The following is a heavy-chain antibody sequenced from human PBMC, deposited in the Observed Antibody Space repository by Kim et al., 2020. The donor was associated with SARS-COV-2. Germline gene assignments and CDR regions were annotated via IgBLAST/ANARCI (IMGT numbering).Heavy chain of an antibody. CDR1: GFTFSDYY. J-gene: IGHJ5*01. V-gene: IGHV3-11*03. CDR2: VSGSGAHT. D-gene: IGHD3-16*01. CDR3: ARRGTTNSRKSCLCRPNWVVS. Sequence: GGSLRLSCIASGFTFSDYYMTWIRQAPGKGLEWVSYVSGSGAHTNYADSVKGRFTISRDNAKNSLYLQMNILTAEDTAVYYCARRGTTNSRKSCLCRPNWVVSWGQGALAAVS.